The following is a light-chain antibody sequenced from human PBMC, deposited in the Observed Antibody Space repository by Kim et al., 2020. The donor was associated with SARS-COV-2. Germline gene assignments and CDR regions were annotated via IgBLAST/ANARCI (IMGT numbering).Light chain of an antibody. CDR1: RGNSSYA. V-gene: IGLV4-69*01. J-gene: IGLJ2*01. CDR2: VNSEGSN. Sequence: VKRNCTLSRGNSSYAIEWNQEQAEKGHRYLMKVNSEGSNSKGEGIPDRFSGSSSGAERYLTIYSLQSEDEAEYYGQTWGTGIVVLGGGTQLTVL. CDR3: QTWGTGIVV.